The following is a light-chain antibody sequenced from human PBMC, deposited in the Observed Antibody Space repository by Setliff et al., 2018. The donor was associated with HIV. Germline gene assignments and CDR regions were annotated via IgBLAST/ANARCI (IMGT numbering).Light chain of an antibody. V-gene: IGLV2-14*01. CDR2: EVR. Sequence: QSALPQPASVSWSPGQSITISCTGTSSDVGGYNYVSWYQQHPGKAPKLIIYEVRNRPSGVSNRFSGSKSGNTASLTISGLQAEDEGDYYCSSYAITNTLPFGTGTKVTVL. CDR3: SSYAITNTLP. J-gene: IGLJ1*01. CDR1: SSDVGGYNY.